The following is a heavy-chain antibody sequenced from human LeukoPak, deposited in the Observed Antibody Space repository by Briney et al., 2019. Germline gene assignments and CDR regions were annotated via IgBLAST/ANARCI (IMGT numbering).Heavy chain of an antibody. CDR3: AKTTGSNLWYFDL. CDR1: GFTFSSYA. CDR2: ISGSGGST. D-gene: IGHD2-8*02. J-gene: IGHJ2*01. V-gene: IGHV3-23*01. Sequence: GGSLRLSCAASGFTFSSYAMSWVRQAPGKGLEWVSAISGSGGSTYHADSVKGRFTISRDNSKNTLYLQMNSLRAEDTAVYYCAKTTGSNLWYFDLWGRGTLATVSS.